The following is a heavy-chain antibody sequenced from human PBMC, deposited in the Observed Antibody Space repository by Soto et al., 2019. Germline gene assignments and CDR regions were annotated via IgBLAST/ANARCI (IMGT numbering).Heavy chain of an antibody. CDR2: INHSGST. CDR3: ARTKDIVVVPAAMMGSWFDP. V-gene: IGHV4-34*01. CDR1: GGSFSGYY. J-gene: IGHJ5*02. Sequence: SETLPLTCAVYGGSFSGYYWSWIRQPPGKGLDWIGEINHSGSTNYNPSLKRRVTISVDTSKNQFSLKLSSVTAADTAVYYCARTKDIVVVPAAMMGSWFDPWGQGTLVTVSS. D-gene: IGHD2-2*01.